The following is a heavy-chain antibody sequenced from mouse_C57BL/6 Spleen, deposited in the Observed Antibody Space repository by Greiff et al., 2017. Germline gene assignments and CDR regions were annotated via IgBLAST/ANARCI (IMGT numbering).Heavy chain of an antibody. CDR3: TRGDGNYWYFDV. J-gene: IGHJ1*03. CDR1: GFTFSSYA. D-gene: IGHD2-1*01. V-gene: IGHV5-9-1*02. Sequence: EVKLVESGEGLVKPGGSLKLSCAASGFTFSSYAMSWVRQTPEKRLEWVAYISSGGDYIYYADTVKGRFTISRDNARNTLYLQRSSLKSEDTAMYYCTRGDGNYWYFDVWGTGTTVTVSS. CDR2: ISSGGDYI.